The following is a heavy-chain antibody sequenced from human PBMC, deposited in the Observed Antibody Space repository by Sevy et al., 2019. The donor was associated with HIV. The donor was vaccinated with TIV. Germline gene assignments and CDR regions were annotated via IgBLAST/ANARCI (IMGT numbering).Heavy chain of an antibody. D-gene: IGHD3-10*01. CDR1: GFTFSSYP. CDR3: VRETTMLPRGAFDF. J-gene: IGHJ3*01. V-gene: IGHV3-30-3*01. Sequence: GGSLRLSCAASGFTFSSYPMHWVRQAPGKGLEWVSFISFDGTEKYYEDSVMGRFTITRDNSKNTLFLQMNSLRAEDTAFYYCVRETTMLPRGAFDFWGQGTMVTVSS. CDR2: ISFDGTEK.